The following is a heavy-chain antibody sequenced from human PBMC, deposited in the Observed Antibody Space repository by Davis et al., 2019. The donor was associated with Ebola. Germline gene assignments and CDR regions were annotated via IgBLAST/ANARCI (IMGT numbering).Heavy chain of an antibody. J-gene: IGHJ5*02. CDR2: INSDDTNS. Sequence: GESLKLSCKGSGYTFSSIWLNWVRQAPGNGLEWISRINSDDTNSNYTDVVRGRFTVSRVNAENTLYLQMNSLGAEDTAVYYCARDRAGSGLPFDPWGQGTLVTVSS. CDR3: ARDRAGSGLPFDP. V-gene: IGHV3-74*01. D-gene: IGHD3-10*01. CDR1: GYTFSSIW.